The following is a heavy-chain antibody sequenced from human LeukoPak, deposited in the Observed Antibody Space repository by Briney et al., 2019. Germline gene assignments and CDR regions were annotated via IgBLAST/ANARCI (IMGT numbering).Heavy chain of an antibody. CDR1: GGSISSGDYY. D-gene: IGHD3-9*01. Sequence: SETLSLTCTVSGGSISSGDYYWSWIRQPPGKGLEWTGYIYYSGSTYYNPSLKSRVTISVDTSKNQFSLKLSSVTAADTAVYYCARGPSSLRYFDWLLSENYGMDVWGQGATVTVSS. CDR2: IYYSGST. CDR3: ARGPSSLRYFDWLLSENYGMDV. V-gene: IGHV4-30-4*01. J-gene: IGHJ6*02.